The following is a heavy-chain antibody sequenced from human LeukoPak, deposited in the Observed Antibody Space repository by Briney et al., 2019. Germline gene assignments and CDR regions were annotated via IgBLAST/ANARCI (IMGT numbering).Heavy chain of an antibody. CDR3: ARERAYYYGSGSSGYYMDV. D-gene: IGHD3-10*01. V-gene: IGHV3-30*04. CDR1: GFTFSRYG. CDR2: ISYDGSNK. Sequence: GGSLRLSCAASGFTFSRYGMHWVRQAPGKGLEWVTAISYDGSNKYYADSVKGRFTISRDNSKNTLYLQMNSLRAEDTAVYYCARERAYYYGSGSSGYYMDVWGKGTTVTVSS. J-gene: IGHJ6*03.